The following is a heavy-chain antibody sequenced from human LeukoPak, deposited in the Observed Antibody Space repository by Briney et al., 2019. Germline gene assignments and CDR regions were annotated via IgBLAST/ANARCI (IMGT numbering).Heavy chain of an antibody. J-gene: IGHJ4*02. CDR1: GGSISRYY. D-gene: IGHD4-17*01. CDR3: ARELDYGGFDY. Sequence: SETLSLTCTVSGGSISRYYWSWIRQPPGKRLEWIGYIYYSGNTNYNPSLKSRVTISVDTSKNQFPLKLSSVTAADTAVYYCARELDYGGFDYWGQGTLVTVSS. CDR2: IYYSGNT. V-gene: IGHV4-59*01.